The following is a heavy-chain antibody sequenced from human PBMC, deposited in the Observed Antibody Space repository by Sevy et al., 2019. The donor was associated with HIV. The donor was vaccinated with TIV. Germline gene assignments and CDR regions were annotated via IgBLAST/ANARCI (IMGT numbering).Heavy chain of an antibody. Sequence: GGSLRLSCAASGFTFNNYAMSWVRQAPGKGLEWASVISYSGSSTYYADSVKRQFTISRDNSKNTLYLQMNSLRAEDTAVYYCAKDRVSGSYYAGDFDYWGQGTLVTVSS. J-gene: IGHJ4*02. CDR3: AKDRVSGSYYAGDFDY. CDR1: GFTFNNYA. CDR2: ISYSGSST. D-gene: IGHD1-26*01. V-gene: IGHV3-23*01.